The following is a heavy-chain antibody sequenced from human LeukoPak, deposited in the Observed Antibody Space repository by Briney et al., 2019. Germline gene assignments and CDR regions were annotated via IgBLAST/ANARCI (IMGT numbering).Heavy chain of an antibody. D-gene: IGHD3-22*01. CDR3: ARSNYDSSGYYPHGMDV. CDR2: IWYDGSNK. CDR1: GFTFSSYG. Sequence: GRSLRLSCAASGFTFSSYGMHWVRQAPGKGLEWVAVIWYDGSNKYYADSVKGRFTISRDNSKNTLYLQMNSLRAEDTAVYYCARSNYDSSGYYPHGMDVWGQGTTVTVSS. J-gene: IGHJ6*02. V-gene: IGHV3-33*01.